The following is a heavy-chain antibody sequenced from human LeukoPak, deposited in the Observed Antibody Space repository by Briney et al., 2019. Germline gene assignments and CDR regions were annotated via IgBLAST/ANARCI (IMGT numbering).Heavy chain of an antibody. D-gene: IGHD3-10*01. J-gene: IGHJ5*02. Sequence: SETLSLTCADSGGSVSSGGYSWRWIRQPPGKGLEWIGYIYHSGSTYYNPSLKSRVTISVDRSKNQFSLKLSSVTAADTAVYYCARGLFGELNWFDPWGQGTLVTVSS. CDR2: IYHSGST. CDR3: ARGLFGELNWFDP. V-gene: IGHV4-30-2*01. CDR1: GGSVSSGGYS.